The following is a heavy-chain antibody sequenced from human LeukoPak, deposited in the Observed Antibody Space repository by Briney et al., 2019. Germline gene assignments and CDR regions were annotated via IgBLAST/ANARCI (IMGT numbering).Heavy chain of an antibody. CDR1: GITFDDYA. Sequence: LSGRSLRLSCAASGITFDDYAMHWVRQAPGKGLEWVSGISWNSGSIGYADSVKGRFTISRDNAKNSLYPQMNSLRAEDTALYYCAKDSHHYYDSSGPFDYWGQGTLVTVSS. CDR3: AKDSHHYYDSSGPFDY. J-gene: IGHJ4*02. CDR2: ISWNSGSI. V-gene: IGHV3-9*01. D-gene: IGHD3-22*01.